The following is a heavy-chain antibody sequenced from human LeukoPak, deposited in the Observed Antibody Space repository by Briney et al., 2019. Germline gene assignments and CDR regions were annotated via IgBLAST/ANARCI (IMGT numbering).Heavy chain of an antibody. Sequence: NPSETLSLTCTVSGGSISSYYWSWIRQPAGKGLEWIGRIYTSGSTNYNPSLKSRVTMSVDTSKNQFSLKLSSVTAADTAVYYCQRDTKDYGDYGYGMDLCSLVTPVIVSS. V-gene: IGHV4-4*07. CDR2: IYTSGST. J-gene: IGHJ6*02. D-gene: IGHD4-17*01. CDR3: QRDTKDYGDYGYGMDL. CDR1: GGSISSYY.